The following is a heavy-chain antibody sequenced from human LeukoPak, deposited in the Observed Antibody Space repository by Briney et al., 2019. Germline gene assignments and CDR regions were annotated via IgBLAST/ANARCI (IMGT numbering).Heavy chain of an antibody. J-gene: IGHJ4*02. Sequence: GASVKVSCKASGYTFTSYGISWVRQAPGQGLEWMGWISAYNGNTNYAQKLQGRVTMTTDTSTSTAYMELRSLRSDDTAVYYCARSAPVPTYHYDSSGYDEFDYWGQGTLVTVSS. V-gene: IGHV1-18*01. D-gene: IGHD3-22*01. CDR2: ISAYNGNT. CDR1: GYTFTSYG. CDR3: ARSAPVPTYHYDSSGYDEFDY.